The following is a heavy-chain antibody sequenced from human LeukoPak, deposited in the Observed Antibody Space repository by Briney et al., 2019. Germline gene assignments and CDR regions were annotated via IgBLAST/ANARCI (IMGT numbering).Heavy chain of an antibody. CDR2: IYYSGST. D-gene: IGHD5-12*01. Sequence: SETLSLTCTVSGGSISSGDYYWSWIRQPPGKGLEWIGYIYYSGSTYYNPSLKSRVTISVDTSKNQFSLKLSSVTAADTAMYYCAAFRGYDFAYYFDYWGQGTLVTVSS. CDR3: AAFRGYDFAYYFDY. CDR1: GGSISSGDYY. V-gene: IGHV4-30-4*08. J-gene: IGHJ4*02.